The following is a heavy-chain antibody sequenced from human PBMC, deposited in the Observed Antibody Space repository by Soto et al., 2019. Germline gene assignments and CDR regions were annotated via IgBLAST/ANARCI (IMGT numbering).Heavy chain of an antibody. D-gene: IGHD3-3*01. V-gene: IGHV1-69*01. CDR2: NIPLLGPA. CDR3: ATLSRFGVFGLAH. CDR1: GGTLSSHA. J-gene: IGHJ4*02. Sequence: QVQLVQSGAEVKKPGSSVKVSCKASGGTLSSHAISGVRQAPGQGLEWMGGNIPLLGPASYPQKFQGRLTTTADQSTSTAYMELSSLRSEDTAVYYCATLSRFGVFGLAHWGQGTLVTVSS.